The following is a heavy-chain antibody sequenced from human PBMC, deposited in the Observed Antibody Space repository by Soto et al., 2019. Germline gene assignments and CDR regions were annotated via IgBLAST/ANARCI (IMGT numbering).Heavy chain of an antibody. V-gene: IGHV1-46*01. CDR3: ARGGEVGVAGSAAFDM. J-gene: IGHJ3*02. CDR1: GYTVTTHY. CDR2: INPGSGAA. D-gene: IGHD3-3*01. Sequence: QVQLVPSGAEVKKPGASVKISCTASGYTVTTHYMHWVRQAPGRGLEWMGAINPGSGAAKYTQTFPARVTMTRDTSTKTVYMEMSALRSEDTAVFYCARGGEVGVAGSAAFDMWGEGTMVTVSS.